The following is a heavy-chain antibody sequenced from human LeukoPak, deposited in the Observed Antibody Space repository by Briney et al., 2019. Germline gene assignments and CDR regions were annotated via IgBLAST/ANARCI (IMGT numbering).Heavy chain of an antibody. CDR1: GFTFSTYA. CDR3: AKDWNGWPTNFDS. CDR2: ISSSGGTT. Sequence: PGGSLRLSCAASGFTFSTYAVNWVRQAPGKGLEWVSAISSSGGTTYYADSVKGRFSISRDNSKNTLYLQMNSLRAEDTAVYYSAKDWNGWPTNFDSWGQGTLATVSA. J-gene: IGHJ4*02. D-gene: IGHD6-19*01. V-gene: IGHV3-23*01.